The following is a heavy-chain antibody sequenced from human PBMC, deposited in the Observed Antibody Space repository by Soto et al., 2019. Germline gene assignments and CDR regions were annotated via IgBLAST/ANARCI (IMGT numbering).Heavy chain of an antibody. V-gene: IGHV1-18*01. J-gene: IGHJ5*02. CDR3: ARPITIFGVVIERFDP. CDR1: GYTFTSYG. CDR2: ISAYNGNT. D-gene: IGHD3-3*01. Sequence: ASVKVSCKASGYTFTSYGISWVRQAPGQGLEWMGWISAYNGNTNYAQKLQGRVTMTTDTSTSTAYMELRSLRSDDTAVYYCARPITIFGVVIERFDPWGQGTLVTVSS.